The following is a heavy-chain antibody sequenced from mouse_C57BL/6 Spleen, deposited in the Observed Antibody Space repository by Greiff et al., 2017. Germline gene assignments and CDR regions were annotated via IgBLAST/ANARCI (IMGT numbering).Heavy chain of an antibody. Sequence: EVQLQQSGPELVKPGDSVKISCKASGYSFTGYFMNWVMQSHGKSLEWIGRINPYNGDTFYNQKFKGKATLTVDNSASTAHMGLRSLTSEDSAVYYCARGGYDYPWFAYWGQGTLVTVSA. D-gene: IGHD2-4*01. CDR2: INPYNGDT. CDR1: GYSFTGYF. J-gene: IGHJ3*01. V-gene: IGHV1-20*01. CDR3: ARGGYDYPWFAY.